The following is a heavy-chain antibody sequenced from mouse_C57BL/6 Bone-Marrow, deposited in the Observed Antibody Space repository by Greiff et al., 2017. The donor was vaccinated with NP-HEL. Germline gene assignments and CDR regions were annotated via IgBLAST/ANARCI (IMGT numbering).Heavy chain of an antibody. J-gene: IGHJ4*01. CDR1: GFTFSSYA. D-gene: IGHD2-4*01. V-gene: IGHV5-4*03. Sequence: EVKLVESGGGLVKPGGSLKLSCAASGFTFSSYAMSWVRQTPEKRLEWVATISDGGSYTYYPDNVKGRFTLSRDNAKNNLYLQMSHLKSEDTAMYYCARVFYDYGGAMDYWGQGTSVTVSS. CDR2: ISDGGSYT. CDR3: ARVFYDYGGAMDY.